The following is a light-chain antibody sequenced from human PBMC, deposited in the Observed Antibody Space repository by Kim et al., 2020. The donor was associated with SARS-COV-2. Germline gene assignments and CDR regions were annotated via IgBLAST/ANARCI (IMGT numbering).Light chain of an antibody. V-gene: IGLV3-9*01. CDR3: QVWDSSTVV. CDR1: NIGSKN. Sequence: SVALGQTARIHCGGNNIGSKNVHWYHQKPGQAPVLVIYRDSNRPSGIPERFSGSNSGNTATLTISRAQAGDEADYYCQVWDSSTVVFGGGTKLTVL. CDR2: RDS. J-gene: IGLJ2*01.